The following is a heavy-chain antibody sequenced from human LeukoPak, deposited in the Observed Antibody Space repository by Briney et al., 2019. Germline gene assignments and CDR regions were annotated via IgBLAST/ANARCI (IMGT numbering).Heavy chain of an antibody. CDR2: ISGGADTT. J-gene: IGHJ5*02. D-gene: IGHD2-8*01. CDR1: GITFSDYW. CDR3: AKVLIGYCTNGVCSNWFDP. V-gene: IGHV3-23*01. Sequence: GGSLRLSCVASGITFSDYWMSWVRQAPGKGLEWVSTISGGADTTYSADSVKGRFTISRDNSKNTLHLQVNSLRAEDTAVYYCAKVLIGYCTNGVCSNWFDPWGQGTLVTVSS.